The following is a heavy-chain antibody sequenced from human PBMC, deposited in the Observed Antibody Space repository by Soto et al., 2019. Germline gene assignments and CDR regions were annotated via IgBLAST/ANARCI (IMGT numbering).Heavy chain of an antibody. CDR3: ARHRGYHYYGMDV. V-gene: IGHV3-9*01. CDR1: GFTFNDFA. Sequence: PVGSLRLSCVASGFTFNDFAMHWVRQAPGKGLEWVSGIPWNSGTLDYADSVRGRFSISRGNAKNSLYLQMNSLRVEDTALYYCARHRGYHYYGMDVWGQGTTVTASS. CDR2: IPWNSGTL. J-gene: IGHJ6*02.